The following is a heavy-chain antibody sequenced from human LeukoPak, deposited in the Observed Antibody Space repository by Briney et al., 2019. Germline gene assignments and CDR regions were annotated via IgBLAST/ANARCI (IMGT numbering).Heavy chain of an antibody. CDR1: GGSISSSSYY. CDR2: IYYSGST. J-gene: IGHJ4*02. V-gene: IGHV4-61*01. CDR3: ARGSINYSSSWYPVDY. D-gene: IGHD6-13*01. Sequence: PSETLSLTCTVSGGSISSSSYYWSWIRQPPGKGLEWIGYIYYSGSTNYNPSLKSRVTISVDTSKNQFSLKLSSVTAADTAVYYCARGSINYSSSWYPVDYWGQGTLVTVSS.